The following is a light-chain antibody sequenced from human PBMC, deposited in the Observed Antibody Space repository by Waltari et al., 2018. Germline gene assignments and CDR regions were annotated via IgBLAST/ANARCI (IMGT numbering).Light chain of an antibody. J-gene: IGLJ2*01. Sequence: SSELTQSPSVSVSPGQTARITCSGDALPDQYAFWYQQKPGQAPVLVIYKDSERTSGIPGRFAGSSSGTIVTLTISGVQAEDEADYYCQSADSSGTLFGGGTGLTVL. CDR1: ALPDQY. CDR2: KDS. CDR3: QSADSSGTL. V-gene: IGLV3-25*03.